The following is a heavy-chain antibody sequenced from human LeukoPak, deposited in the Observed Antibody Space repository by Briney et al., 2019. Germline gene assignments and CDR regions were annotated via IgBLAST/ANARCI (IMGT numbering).Heavy chain of an antibody. Sequence: GGSLRLSCAASGFTFSDYYMSWIRQAPGKGLEWVSYISSSGSTIYYADSVKGRFTISRDNDKNSLYLQMNSLRAEDTAVYYCARDPFEHYYGSGSYHPLDYWGQGTLVTVSS. CDR2: ISSSGSTI. J-gene: IGHJ4*02. D-gene: IGHD3-10*01. CDR1: GFTFSDYY. V-gene: IGHV3-11*04. CDR3: ARDPFEHYYGSGSYHPLDY.